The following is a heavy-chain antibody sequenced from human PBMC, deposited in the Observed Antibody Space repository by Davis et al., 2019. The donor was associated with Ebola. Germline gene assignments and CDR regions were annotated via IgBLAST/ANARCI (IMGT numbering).Heavy chain of an antibody. CDR2: IYPWDSDT. D-gene: IGHD5-24*01. CDR1: GYSSTSYW. CDR3: ARRSRDGYNRHFDY. J-gene: IGHJ4*02. V-gene: IGHV5-51*01. Sequence: GGSLRLSCKGSGYSSTSYWIGWVRQMPGKGLEWMGIIYPWDSDTRYSPSFQGQVTISADKSISTTYLQWSSLKASDTAMYYCARRSRDGYNRHFDYWGQGTLVTVSS.